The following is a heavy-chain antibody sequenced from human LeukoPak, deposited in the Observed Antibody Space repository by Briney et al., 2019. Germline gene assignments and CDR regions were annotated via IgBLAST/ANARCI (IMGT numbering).Heavy chain of an antibody. CDR2: ISAYNGNT. Sequence: ASVKVSCKASGYTFTSYGISWVRQAPGQGLEWMGWISAYNGNTNYAQKLQGRVTMTTDTSTSTAYMELRSLRSDDTAVYYCARGGASKSTIFGVALRRRTNWFDPWGQGTLVTVSS. V-gene: IGHV1-18*01. J-gene: IGHJ5*02. CDR3: ARGGASKSTIFGVALRRRTNWFDP. CDR1: GYTFTSYG. D-gene: IGHD3-3*01.